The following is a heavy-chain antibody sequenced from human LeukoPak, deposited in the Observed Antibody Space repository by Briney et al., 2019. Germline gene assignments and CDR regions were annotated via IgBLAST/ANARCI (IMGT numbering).Heavy chain of an antibody. J-gene: IGHJ4*02. D-gene: IGHD6-13*01. CDR1: GFTFSGYG. Sequence: GRSLRLSCAASGFTFSGYGMHWVRQAPGKGLEWVAVIWYDGSNKYYADSVKGRFTISRDNSKNTLYLQMNSLRAEDTAVYYCAKDRTAALYYFDYWGQGTLVTVSS. CDR3: AKDRTAALYYFDY. V-gene: IGHV3-33*06. CDR2: IWYDGSNK.